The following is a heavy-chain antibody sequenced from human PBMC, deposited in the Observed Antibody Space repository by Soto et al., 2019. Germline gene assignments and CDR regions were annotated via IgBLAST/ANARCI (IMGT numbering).Heavy chain of an antibody. V-gene: IGHV5-51*01. CDR3: ARTAAAGKYYYGVDV. CDR1: GYSFTSYW. J-gene: IGHJ6*02. Sequence: LGEPLKISCQGSGYSFTSYWIGWVRQMPGKGLEWMGIIYPGDSDTRYSPSFQGQVTISADKSISTAYLQWSSLKASDTAMYYCARTAAAGKYYYGVDVWGQGTTVTVSS. D-gene: IGHD6-13*01. CDR2: IYPGDSDT.